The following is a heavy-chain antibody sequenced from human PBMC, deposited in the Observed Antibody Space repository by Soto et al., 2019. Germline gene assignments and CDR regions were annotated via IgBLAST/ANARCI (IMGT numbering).Heavy chain of an antibody. CDR3: ARIGGEFWSGTLDY. V-gene: IGHV3-30-3*01. Sequence: AGGSLRLSCAASGFTFSSYAMHWVRQAPGKGLEWVAVISYDGSNKYYADSVKGRFTISRDNSKNTLYLQMNSLRAEDTAVYYCARIGGEFWSGTLDYWGQGTLVTVSS. CDR2: ISYDGSNK. D-gene: IGHD3-3*01. CDR1: GFTFSSYA. J-gene: IGHJ4*02.